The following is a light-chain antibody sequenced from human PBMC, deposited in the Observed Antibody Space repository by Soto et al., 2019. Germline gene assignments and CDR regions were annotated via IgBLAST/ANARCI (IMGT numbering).Light chain of an antibody. CDR2: DTS. Sequence: EIVLTQSPGTLSLSVGERVTLSCRASQSVSSYLAWYQQTPGQAPRLLIYDTSNRATGTPDRFSGSGSGTDFTLTISRLEPDDFTVDYGQQDGSSPLTFGGGTTVEIK. V-gene: IGKV3-20*01. J-gene: IGKJ4*01. CDR3: QQDGSSPLT. CDR1: QSVSSY.